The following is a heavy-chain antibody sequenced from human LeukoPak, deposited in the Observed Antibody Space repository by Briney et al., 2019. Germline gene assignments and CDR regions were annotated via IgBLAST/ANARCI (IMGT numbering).Heavy chain of an antibody. V-gene: IGHV1-2*02. CDR3: ARVRQQLVDFDY. D-gene: IGHD6-13*01. CDR2: IKPNSGGT. J-gene: IGHJ4*02. CDR1: GYTFTGYY. Sequence: ASVKVSCKASGYTFTGYYMHWVRQAPGQGLEWMGWIKPNSGGTNYAQKFQGRVTMTRDTSISTAYMELGRLRSDDTAVYYCARVRQQLVDFDYWGQGTLVTVSS.